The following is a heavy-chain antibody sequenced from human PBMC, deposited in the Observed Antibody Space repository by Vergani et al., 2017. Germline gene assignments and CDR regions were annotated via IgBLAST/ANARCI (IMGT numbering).Heavy chain of an antibody. J-gene: IGHJ6*02. V-gene: IGHV1-2*02. D-gene: IGHD3-10*01. CDR1: GYSFSDYY. CDR3: ARDRLLWFGELLEGHGMDV. Sequence: QVQPVQSGAEVKKPGASVKVSCKTSGYSFSDYYMHWVRQAPGQGLEWMGWINPKSGDTRYSQKFQGRVTMTRDTSMNTVYMELSRLRSDDTAVYYCARDRLLWFGELLEGHGMDVWGQGTTVTVSS. CDR2: INPKSGDT.